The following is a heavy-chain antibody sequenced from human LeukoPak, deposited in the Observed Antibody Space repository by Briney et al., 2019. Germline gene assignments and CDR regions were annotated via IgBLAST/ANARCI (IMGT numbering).Heavy chain of an antibody. D-gene: IGHD6-19*01. J-gene: IGHJ4*01. CDR2: ISYDGSNK. CDR3: GKEVGNRSGWVNYF. V-gene: IGHV3-30*18. CDR1: GFTFSSFG. Sequence: PGGSLRLSCAASGFTFSSFGMHWVRQAPGKGLEWVAIISYDGSNKYYADSVKGRFTISRDNSKNTLYLQMNSLRVEDTAVYYCGKEVGNRSGWVNYF.